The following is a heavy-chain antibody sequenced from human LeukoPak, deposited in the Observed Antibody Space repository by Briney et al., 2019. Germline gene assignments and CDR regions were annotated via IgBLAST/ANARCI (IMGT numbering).Heavy chain of an antibody. V-gene: IGHV1-46*01. D-gene: IGHD6-6*01. J-gene: IGHJ3*02. CDR3: ARDRKGQLVPDAFDI. CDR1: GYTFTSYY. Sequence: ASVKVSCKASGYTFTSYYMHWVRQAPGQGLEWMGIINPSGGSTSYAQKFQGRVTMTRDTSTSTAYMELSSLRSEDTAVYYCARDRKGQLVPDAFDIWGQGTMVTVSS. CDR2: INPSGGST.